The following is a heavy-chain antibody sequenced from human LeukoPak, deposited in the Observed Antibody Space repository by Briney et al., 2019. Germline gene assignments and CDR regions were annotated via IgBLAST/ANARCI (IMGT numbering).Heavy chain of an antibody. CDR1: GGSISSGSYY. CDR3: GLNQLLLGDAFDI. CDR2: IYTSGST. D-gene: IGHD2-2*01. J-gene: IGHJ3*02. Sequence: SETLSLTCTVSGGSISSGSYYWSWIRQPAGKGLEWIGRIYTSGSTNYNPSLKSRVTISVDTSKNQFSLKLSSVTAADTAVYYCGLNQLLLGDAFDIWGQGTMVTVSS. V-gene: IGHV4-61*02.